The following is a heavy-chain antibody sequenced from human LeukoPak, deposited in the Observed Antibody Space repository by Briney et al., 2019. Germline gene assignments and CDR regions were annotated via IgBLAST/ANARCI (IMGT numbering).Heavy chain of an antibody. CDR1: GGSISSYH. Sequence: SETLSLTCTVSGGSISSYHWSWIRQPPGKGLEWIGYMSYSGSTNYNPSLKSRVTISVDTSKNQFSLRLSSVTAADTAVYYCARLDTTMVMGYYYYNGLDVWGQGTAVTVSS. CDR3: ARLDTTMVMGYYYYNGLDV. J-gene: IGHJ6*02. CDR2: MSYSGST. D-gene: IGHD5-18*01. V-gene: IGHV4-59*08.